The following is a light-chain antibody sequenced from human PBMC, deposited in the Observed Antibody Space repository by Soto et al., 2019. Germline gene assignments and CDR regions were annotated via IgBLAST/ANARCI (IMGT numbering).Light chain of an antibody. Sequence: EIVLTQSPATLSLSPGERATLSCRASQSVSSYLAWYQQKPGQAPRLLIYDASNRATGIPARFSGSGSGTDFTLTISSLEPEAFAAYYCQQLSNSSAITFGQGTRLEIK. CDR2: DAS. CDR1: QSVSSY. V-gene: IGKV3-11*01. CDR3: QQLSNSSAIT. J-gene: IGKJ5*01.